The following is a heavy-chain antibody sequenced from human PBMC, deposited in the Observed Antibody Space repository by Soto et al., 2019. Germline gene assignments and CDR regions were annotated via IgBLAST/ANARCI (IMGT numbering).Heavy chain of an antibody. CDR3: AREVGAPSGWLDP. CDR1: GFTFTNYA. V-gene: IGHV3-23*01. Sequence: GGSLRLSCAASGFTFTNYAMTWVRQTPGKGLEWVSGISASGGLRYYADSVRGRFTVSRDNSKNILYLQMDNLRDEDTALYYCAREVGAPSGWLDPWGQGTQVTVSS. CDR2: ISASGGLR. D-gene: IGHD1-26*01. J-gene: IGHJ5*02.